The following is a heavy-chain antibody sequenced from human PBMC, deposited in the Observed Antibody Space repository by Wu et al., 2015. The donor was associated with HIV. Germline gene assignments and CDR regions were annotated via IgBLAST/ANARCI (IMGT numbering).Heavy chain of an antibody. J-gene: IGHJ6*02. CDR2: IIPIFDTP. Sequence: QVQLVQSGAEVKKPGSSVKVSCMASGGTFTNYAISWVRQAPGQGLEWMGGIIPIFDTPVYAQKFQGRVTITTDESTTTAYMELSSLTFEDTAVYYCARDLALFITMVRGVSHRTNYGMDVWGQGTTVTVSS. CDR1: GGTFTNYA. V-gene: IGHV1-69*05. D-gene: IGHD3-10*01. CDR3: ARDLALFITMVRGVSHRTNYGMDV.